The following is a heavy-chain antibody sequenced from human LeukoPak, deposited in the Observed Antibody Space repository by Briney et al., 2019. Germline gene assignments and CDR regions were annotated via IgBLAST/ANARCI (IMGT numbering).Heavy chain of an antibody. V-gene: IGHV3-21*01. D-gene: IGHD1-14*01. CDR2: ISSSSYI. J-gene: IGHJ3*02. Sequence: GGSLRLSCAASGFTFSSYSMNWVRQAPGKGLEWVSSISSSSYIYYADSVKGRFTISRDNSKNSMYLQMTSLRAEDTAVYYCARGTGAFDIWGQGTMVTVSS. CDR3: ARGTGAFDI. CDR1: GFTFSSYS.